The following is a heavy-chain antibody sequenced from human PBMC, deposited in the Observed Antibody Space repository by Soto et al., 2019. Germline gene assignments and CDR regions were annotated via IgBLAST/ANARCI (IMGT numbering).Heavy chain of an antibody. CDR2: ISGSSNSI. V-gene: IGHV3-21*01. Sequence: EVQLVKSGGGLVKPGGSLRLSCAGSGFAFSHYSMTWVRQATGKGLEWVSSISGSSNSIYYADSVKGRFAVSRDNAKNSLYLQMDSLRAEDTAVYYCTRGYDSGSYSPTFWGQGALVTVSS. CDR1: GFAFSHYS. D-gene: IGHD3-10*01. J-gene: IGHJ4*02. CDR3: TRGYDSGSYSPTF.